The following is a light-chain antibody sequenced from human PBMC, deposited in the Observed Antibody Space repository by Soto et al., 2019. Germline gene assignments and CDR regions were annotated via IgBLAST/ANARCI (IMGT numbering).Light chain of an antibody. CDR3: NAFTTTSTYV. CDR2: EVS. V-gene: IGLV2-14*01. J-gene: IGLJ1*01. CDR1: SSDVGAYNR. Sequence: QSALTKHASVSGSPGQSITISCTGTSSDVGAYNRVSWYQQYPGQAPKVVIYEVSNRPSGVSYRFSGSKSGNTASLTISGLQAEDEADYYCNAFTTTSTYVFGTGTKVTVL.